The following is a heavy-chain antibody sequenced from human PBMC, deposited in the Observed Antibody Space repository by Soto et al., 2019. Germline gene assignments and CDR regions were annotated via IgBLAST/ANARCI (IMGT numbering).Heavy chain of an antibody. Sequence: GESLKISCKGSGYSFTTYWIGWVRQMPGKGLEWMGIIYPGDSDTRYSPSFQGQVTISADKSINTAYLQWSSLKASDTAMYYCGSINYNPPLKRRVTISVDTSKNQFSLTLSSVTAADTAVYYCASGGSAFWSGYYGPLRAYYYYGMDVWGQGTKVTVSS. V-gene: IGHV5-51*01. J-gene: IGHJ6*02. CDR3: GSINYNPPLKRRVTISVDTSKNQFSLTLSSVTAADTAVYYCASGGSAFWSGYYGPLRAYYYYGMDV. D-gene: IGHD2-8*01. CDR1: GYSFTTYW. CDR2: IYPGDSDT.